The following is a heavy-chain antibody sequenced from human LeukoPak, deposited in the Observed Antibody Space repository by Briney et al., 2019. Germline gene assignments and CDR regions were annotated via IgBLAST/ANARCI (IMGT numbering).Heavy chain of an antibody. J-gene: IGHJ4*02. D-gene: IGHD4/OR15-4a*01. Sequence: ASVKVSCKASGYTFTSYGISWVRQAPGQGLEWMGGISAYYGNTNYAQKLQGRVTITADTSTSTGNLGLRSLRSDDTAVYYCAGIAADGAYWGQGTLVTVSS. V-gene: IGHV1-18*04. CDR3: AGIAADGAY. CDR1: GYTFTSYG. CDR2: ISAYYGNT.